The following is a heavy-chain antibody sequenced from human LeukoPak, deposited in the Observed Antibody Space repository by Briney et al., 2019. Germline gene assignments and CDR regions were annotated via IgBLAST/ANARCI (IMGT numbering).Heavy chain of an antibody. Sequence: GASVKVSCKASGYTFTSYDIDWVRQATGQGLEWMGWMNPNSGNTGYAQKFQGRVTMTRNTSISTACMELSSLRSEDTAVYYCARAGAMVSSFDYWGQGTLVTVSS. CDR2: MNPNSGNT. J-gene: IGHJ4*02. D-gene: IGHD5-18*01. CDR3: ARAGAMVSSFDY. CDR1: GYTFTSYD. V-gene: IGHV1-8*01.